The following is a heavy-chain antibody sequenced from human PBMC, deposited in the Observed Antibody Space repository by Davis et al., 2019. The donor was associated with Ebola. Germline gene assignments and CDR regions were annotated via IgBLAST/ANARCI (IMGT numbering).Heavy chain of an antibody. Sequence: ASVKVSCKASGYTFTSYDINWVRQATGQGLEWMGWMNPNSGNTGYAQKFQGRVTMTRNTSISTAYMELSSLRSEDTAVYYCARDGIAAAVLPGHYYYYYYMDVWGKGTTVTVSS. V-gene: IGHV1-8*01. D-gene: IGHD6-13*01. CDR3: ARDGIAAAVLPGHYYYYYYMDV. CDR2: MNPNSGNT. CDR1: GYTFTSYD. J-gene: IGHJ6*03.